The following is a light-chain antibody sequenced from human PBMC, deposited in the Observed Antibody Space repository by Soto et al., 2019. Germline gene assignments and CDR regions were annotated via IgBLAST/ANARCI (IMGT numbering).Light chain of an antibody. V-gene: IGKV3-11*01. CDR3: QQRNNWVT. Sequence: EIVLTQSPATLSLSPGERATLSCRASQSISSYLAWYQQKPGQAPRPLIYGASDRATGIPARFSGSGSGTDFTLTISSLEPEDFEVYYCQQRNNWVTFGGGTKVDIK. J-gene: IGKJ4*01. CDR1: QSISSY. CDR2: GAS.